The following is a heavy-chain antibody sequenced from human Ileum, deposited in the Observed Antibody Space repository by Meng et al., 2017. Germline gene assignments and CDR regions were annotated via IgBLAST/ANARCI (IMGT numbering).Heavy chain of an antibody. CDR1: GYTFTSYA. CDR3: ARDKGRDYGNFDY. CDR2: INTNTGNP. V-gene: IGHV7-4-1*02. D-gene: IGHD4-17*01. Sequence: ASVKVSCKASGYTFTSYAINWVRQAPGQGLQWMGWINTNTGNPTYAQGFTGRFVFSLDTSVSAAYLQISSLKAEDTAVYYCARDKGRDYGNFDYWGQGTLVTFSS. J-gene: IGHJ4*02.